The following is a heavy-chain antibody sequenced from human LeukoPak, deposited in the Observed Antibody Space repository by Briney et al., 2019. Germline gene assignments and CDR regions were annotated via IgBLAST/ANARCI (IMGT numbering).Heavy chain of an antibody. CDR2: ISAYNGNT. V-gene: IGHV1-18*01. J-gene: IGHJ5*02. D-gene: IGHD6-19*01. CDR1: GYTFTSYG. CDR3: ARTTGYSSGWYNENWFDP. Sequence: ASVKVSCKASGYTFTSYGISWVRQAPGQGLEWMGWISAYNGNTNYAQKLQGRVTMTTDTSTSTAYLELRSLGSDDPAVYSCARTTGYSSGWYNENWFDPWGQGTLVTVSS.